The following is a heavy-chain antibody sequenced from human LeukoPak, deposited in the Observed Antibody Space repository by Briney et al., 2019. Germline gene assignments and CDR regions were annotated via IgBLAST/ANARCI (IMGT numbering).Heavy chain of an antibody. Sequence: PSETLSLTCAVYSGSFSGYYWSWIRQPPGKGLEWIGEINHSGSTNYNPSLKSRVTISVDTSKNQFSLKLSSVTAADTAVYYCARTPRPLGPTRWFDPWGQGTLVTVSS. J-gene: IGHJ5*02. CDR2: INHSGST. CDR1: SGSFSGYY. D-gene: IGHD1-26*01. CDR3: ARTPRPLGPTRWFDP. V-gene: IGHV4-34*01.